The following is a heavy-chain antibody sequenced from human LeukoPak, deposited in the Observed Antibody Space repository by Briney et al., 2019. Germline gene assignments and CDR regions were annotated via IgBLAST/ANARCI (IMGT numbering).Heavy chain of an antibody. CDR3: ARSQGYCSGGGCYEFDY. Sequence: SETLSLTCTVSGGSISSSCCYWGWIRQPPGTGLEWFGNIYYSGSTHYNPSLRSRATISVDTSKNQFSLILSSVTAADTAVYYCARSQGYCSGGGCYEFDYWGQGTLVTVSS. CDR1: GGSISSSCCY. D-gene: IGHD2-15*01. J-gene: IGHJ4*02. CDR2: IYYSGST. V-gene: IGHV4-39*01.